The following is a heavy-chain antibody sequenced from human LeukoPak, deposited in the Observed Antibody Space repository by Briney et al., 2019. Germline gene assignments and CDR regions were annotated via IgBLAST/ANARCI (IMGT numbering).Heavy chain of an antibody. Sequence: GGSLRLSCAASGFTFSSYWMSWVGQAPGTGLEGVANIKQDGSEKYYVDSVKGRFTISRENVQNSLYLQMNSLRAEDTAVYYCARVTYYYDSRGYSHFDYWGQGTLVTVSS. CDR2: IKQDGSEK. CDR1: GFTFSSYW. J-gene: IGHJ4*02. D-gene: IGHD3-22*01. V-gene: IGHV3-7*01. CDR3: ARVTYYYDSRGYSHFDY.